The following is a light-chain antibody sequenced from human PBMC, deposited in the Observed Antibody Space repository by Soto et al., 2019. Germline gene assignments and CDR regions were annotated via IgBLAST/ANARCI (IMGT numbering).Light chain of an antibody. CDR2: DAS. V-gene: IGKV3-15*01. CDR1: QSVKNN. Sequence: EIVMTQSPATLSVSPGERATLSCRASQSVKNNLAWYQQKPGQAPRLLIYDASIRATGIPPRLSGSGSGTEVTLTISSLQSEDFAVYYCQQYNGCPPWTFAQGTQVEIK. CDR3: QQYNGCPPWT. J-gene: IGKJ1*01.